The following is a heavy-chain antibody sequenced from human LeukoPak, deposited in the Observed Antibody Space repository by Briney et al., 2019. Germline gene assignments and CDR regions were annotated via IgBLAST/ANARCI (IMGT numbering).Heavy chain of an antibody. D-gene: IGHD3-22*01. CDR2: IYYSGST. Sequence: PSETLSLTCTVSGGSISSSSYYWGWIRQPPGKGLEWIGSIYYSGSTYYNPSLESRVTIFVDTSKKQFSLKLSSVTAADTAVYYCARQDYYYGSGSFDYWGQGTLVTVSS. J-gene: IGHJ4*02. CDR1: GGSISSSSYY. V-gene: IGHV4-39*01. CDR3: ARQDYYYGSGSFDY.